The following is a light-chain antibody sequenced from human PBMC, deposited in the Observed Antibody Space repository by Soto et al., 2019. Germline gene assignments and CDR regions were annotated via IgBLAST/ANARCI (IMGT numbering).Light chain of an antibody. CDR1: SSDVGGYNY. V-gene: IGLV2-11*01. CDR2: DVA. Sequence: QSALTQPRSVSGAPGQSGTISCTGTSSDVGGYNYVSWYQQHPGKAPKLMIYDVARRPSGVPDRFSGSKSGNTASLTISGLQAEDEADYYFCSYGGSYTVVFGGGTKLTVL. CDR3: CSYGGSYTVV. J-gene: IGLJ2*01.